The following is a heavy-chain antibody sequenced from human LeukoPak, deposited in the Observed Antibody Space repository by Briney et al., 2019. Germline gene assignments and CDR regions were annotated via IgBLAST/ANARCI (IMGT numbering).Heavy chain of an antibody. V-gene: IGHV4-59*01. Sequence: SETLSLTCTVSGDSISSYYWSWIRQPPGKGPEWIGCIYYSGNTNYNPSLKSRVTISMDTSKNQFSLKLSSVTAADTAVYYCARDYAFDIWGQGTMVTVSS. CDR1: GDSISSYY. CDR3: ARDYAFDI. J-gene: IGHJ3*02. CDR2: IYYSGNT.